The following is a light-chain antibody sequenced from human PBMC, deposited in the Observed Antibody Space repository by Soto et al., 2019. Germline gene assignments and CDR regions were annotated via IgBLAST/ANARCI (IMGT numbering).Light chain of an antibody. CDR3: LQDYSYPWT. V-gene: IGKV1-6*01. J-gene: IGKJ1*01. Sequence: AIQMTQSPPSLSASVGDRVTITCRASRGIRSDLSWYQQKPGKAPKLLMYGASSLQSGVPSRFSGSGSGTDFTLTISSLQSEDFATYYCLQDYSYPWTFGQGTKVEIK. CDR2: GAS. CDR1: RGIRSD.